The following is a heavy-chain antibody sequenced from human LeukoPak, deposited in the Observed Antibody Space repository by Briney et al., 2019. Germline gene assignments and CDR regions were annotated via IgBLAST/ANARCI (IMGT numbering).Heavy chain of an antibody. CDR1: GFTVSSNY. CDR2: IYSGGST. CDR3: ARTGLGLYSFDY. D-gene: IGHD3/OR15-3a*01. Sequence: GGSLRLSCAASGFTVSSNYMSWVRQAPGKGLEWVSVIYSGGSTYYADSVKGRFTISRDNSKNTLYLQMNSLRLEDTAVYYCARTGLGLYSFDYWGQGTLVTVSS. J-gene: IGHJ4*02. V-gene: IGHV3-66*01.